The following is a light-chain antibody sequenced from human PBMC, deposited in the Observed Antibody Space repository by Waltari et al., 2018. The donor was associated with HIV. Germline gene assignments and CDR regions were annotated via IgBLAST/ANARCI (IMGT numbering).Light chain of an antibody. V-gene: IGLV6-57*03. Sequence: NFMLTQPHSVSESPGKTVTISCTRSSGSLASNYVQWYQQRPGSAPTTVIYEDNQRSSGVPDRFSGSIDSSSNSASLTISGLKTEDEADYYCQSYDSSYWVFGGGTKLAVL. CDR3: QSYDSSYWV. CDR2: EDN. CDR1: SGSLASNY. J-gene: IGLJ3*02.